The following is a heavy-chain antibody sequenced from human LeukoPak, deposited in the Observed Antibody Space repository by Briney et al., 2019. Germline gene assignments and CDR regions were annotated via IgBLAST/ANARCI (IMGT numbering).Heavy chain of an antibody. CDR1: GLTFSSYA. CDR3: ARDSIAAAGTPDY. J-gene: IGHJ4*02. V-gene: IGHV3-30*03. Sequence: PGGSLRLSCAASGLTFSSYAMNWVRQAPGKGLGWVAVISYDGSNKYYADSVTGRFTISRDNSKNTLYLQMNSLRAEDTAVYYCARDSIAAAGTPDYWGQGTLVTVSS. CDR2: ISYDGSNK. D-gene: IGHD6-13*01.